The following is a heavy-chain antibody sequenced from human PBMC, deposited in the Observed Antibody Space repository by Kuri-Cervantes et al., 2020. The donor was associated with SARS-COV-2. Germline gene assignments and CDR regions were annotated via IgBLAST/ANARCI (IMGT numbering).Heavy chain of an antibody. V-gene: IGHV3-30*14. CDR1: GFILSDYA. CDR2: ISYDGRNT. CDR3: ARDPWGADISGWKRPFDY. D-gene: IGHD6-19*01. J-gene: IGHJ4*02. Sequence: GGSLRLSCEASGFILSDYAIDWVRQAPGKGLEWVAIISYDGRNTKFADSVKGRFTISRDNSKNVVYLQMNSLRIEDTAEYFCARDPWGADISGWKRPFDYWGQGTLVTVSS.